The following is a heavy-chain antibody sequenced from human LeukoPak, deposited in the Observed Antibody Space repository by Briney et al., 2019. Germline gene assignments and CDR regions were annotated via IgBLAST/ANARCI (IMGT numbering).Heavy chain of an antibody. V-gene: IGHV4-4*02. CDR3: ARVGIAAAAVYYYYGMDV. D-gene: IGHD6-13*01. CDR2: IYHSGST. Sequence: PSETLSLTCTVSGGSISSSNWWSWVRQPPGKGLEWIGEIYHSGSTNYNPSLKSRVTISVDKSKNQFSLKLSSVTAADAAVYYCARVGIAAAAVYYYYGMDVWGQGTTVTVSS. J-gene: IGHJ6*02. CDR1: GGSISSSNW.